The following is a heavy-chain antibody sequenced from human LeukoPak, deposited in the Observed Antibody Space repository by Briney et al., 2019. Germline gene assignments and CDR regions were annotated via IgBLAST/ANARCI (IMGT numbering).Heavy chain of an antibody. J-gene: IGHJ3*02. Sequence: PSETLSLTCSVSGDSISSDVYYWSWIRQPAGKGLEWIGRIYASGSTTYNSSLKSRVTISIDTAKNQFSLKLSSVTAADTAVYYCARPALLWFGPPDTWAFDIWGQGTMVTVSS. CDR2: IYASGST. CDR3: ARPALLWFGPPDTWAFDI. V-gene: IGHV4-61*02. D-gene: IGHD3-10*01. CDR1: GDSISSDVYY.